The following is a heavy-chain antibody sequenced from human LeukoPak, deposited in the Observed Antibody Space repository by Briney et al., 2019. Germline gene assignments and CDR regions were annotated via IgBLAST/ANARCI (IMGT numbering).Heavy chain of an antibody. Sequence: ASVKVSCKASGYTFTGYYMHWVRQAPGQGLEWMGRINPNSGGTNYAQKFQGRVTMIRDTSISTAYMELSRLRSDDTAVYYCARAVAAGTWAFDIWGQGTMVTVSS. V-gene: IGHV1-2*06. CDR3: ARAVAAGTWAFDI. D-gene: IGHD6-13*01. CDR2: INPNSGGT. J-gene: IGHJ3*02. CDR1: GYTFTGYY.